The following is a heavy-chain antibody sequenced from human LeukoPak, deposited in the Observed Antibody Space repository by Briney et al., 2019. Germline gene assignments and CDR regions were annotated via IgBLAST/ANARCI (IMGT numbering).Heavy chain of an antibody. Sequence: ASVKVSCKAFGYTFTSNYMHWVRQAPEQGLEWMGVISPSGGSTTYAQKFQGRVTITADKSTSTAYMELSSLRSEDTAVYYCARSGGYSYVDYWGQGTLVTVSS. V-gene: IGHV1-46*01. CDR1: GYTFTSNY. CDR3: ARSGGYSYVDY. CDR2: ISPSGGST. J-gene: IGHJ4*02. D-gene: IGHD5-18*01.